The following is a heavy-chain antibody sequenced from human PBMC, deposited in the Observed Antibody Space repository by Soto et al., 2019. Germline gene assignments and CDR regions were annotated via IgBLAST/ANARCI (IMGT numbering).Heavy chain of an antibody. CDR2: VSAYNGDT. CDR1: GYSFTTHG. V-gene: IGHV1-18*01. D-gene: IGHD4-17*01. Sequence: QVQMVQSANEVKEPGASVKVSCKTSGYSFTTHGISWVRQAPGQGLEWVGWVSAYNGDTNYAPRLHDRVTMTTDTSARTAYMELRSLTSDDTAVYYRARDLLTTVTHRDFDYWGQGTLVTVSS. CDR3: ARDLLTTVTHRDFDY. J-gene: IGHJ4*02.